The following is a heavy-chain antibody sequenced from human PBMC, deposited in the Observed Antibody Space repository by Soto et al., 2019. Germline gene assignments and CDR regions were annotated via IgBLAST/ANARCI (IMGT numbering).Heavy chain of an antibody. J-gene: IGHJ6*02. CDR3: ARQGRGAVDTAMEKLDYYYYGMDV. V-gene: IGHV4-59*05. D-gene: IGHD5-18*01. Sequence: SETLSLTCTVSGGSISSYYWNWIRRHAGKGLEWIGRIYYSGSTYYNPSLKSRVTISVDTSKNQFSLKLSSVTAADTAVYYCARQGRGAVDTAMEKLDYYYYGMDVWGQGTTVTVS. CDR2: IYYSGST. CDR1: GGSISSYY.